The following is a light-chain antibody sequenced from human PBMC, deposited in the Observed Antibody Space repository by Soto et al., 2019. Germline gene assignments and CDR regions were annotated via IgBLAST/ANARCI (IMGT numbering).Light chain of an antibody. CDR1: SSSIGAGYD. Sequence: QSVLTQPPSVSGAPGQRVTISCTGSSSSIGAGYDVHWYQQLPGTAPKLLIYGNSNRPSGVPDRFSGSKSGTSASLAITGLHAEDEADYYCQSYDSSLSGFVFGTGTKVPVL. V-gene: IGLV1-40*01. CDR3: QSYDSSLSGFV. CDR2: GNS. J-gene: IGLJ1*01.